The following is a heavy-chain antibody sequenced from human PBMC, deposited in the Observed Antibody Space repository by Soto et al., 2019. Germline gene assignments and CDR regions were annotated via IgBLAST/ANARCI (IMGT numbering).Heavy chain of an antibody. CDR2: INSDGSST. J-gene: IGHJ6*02. CDR1: GFTFSRFW. V-gene: IGHV3-74*01. D-gene: IGHD2-15*01. CDR3: ARAGGSCSGGSCTHYYFYGIDV. Sequence: GSLRLSCAASGFTFSRFWMHWVRQAPGMGLVWVSRINSDGSSTNYADSVKGRFTISRDNAKNTLYLQMNSLRAEDTAVYYCARAGGSCSGGSCTHYYFYGIDVWGQGTTVTVSS.